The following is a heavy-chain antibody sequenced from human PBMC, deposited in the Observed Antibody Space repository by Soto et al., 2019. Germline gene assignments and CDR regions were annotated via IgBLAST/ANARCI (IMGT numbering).Heavy chain of an antibody. D-gene: IGHD6-19*01. CDR1: GFTFSSYA. CDR2: ISGSGGST. V-gene: IGHV3-23*01. J-gene: IGHJ4*02. CDR3: ASSLYSSGWYVDY. Sequence: LRLSCAASGFTFSSYAMSWVRQAPGKGLEWVSAISGSGGSTYYADSVKGRFTISRDNSKNTLYLQMNSLRAEDTAVYYCASSLYSSGWYVDYWGQGTLVTVSS.